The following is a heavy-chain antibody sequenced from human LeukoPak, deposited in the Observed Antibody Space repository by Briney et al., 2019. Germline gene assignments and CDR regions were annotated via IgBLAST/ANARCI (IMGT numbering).Heavy chain of an antibody. CDR2: INPSGGST. CDR1: GGTFSSYA. J-gene: IGHJ4*02. D-gene: IGHD6-19*01. CDR3: ARADPSGWYYY. Sequence: ASVKVSCKASGGTFSSYAISWVRQAPGQGLEWMGIINPSGGSTSYAQKFQGRVTMTRDTSTSTVYMELSSLRSEDTAVYYCARADPSGWYYYWGQGTLVTVSS. V-gene: IGHV1-46*01.